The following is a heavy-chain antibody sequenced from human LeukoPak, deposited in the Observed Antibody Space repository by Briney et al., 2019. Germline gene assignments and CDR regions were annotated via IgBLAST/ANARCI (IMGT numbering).Heavy chain of an antibody. CDR2: ISGDGGST. V-gene: IGHV3-43*02. CDR1: GFTFSFYS. D-gene: IGHD6-6*01. J-gene: IGHJ4*02. Sequence: GGSLRLSCAASGFTFSFYSMNWVRQAPGKGLEWVSLISGDGGSTYYADSVKGRFTISRDNSKNSLYLQMNSLRTEDTALYYCAKENTYSSSSGLDYWGQGTLVTVSS. CDR3: AKENTYSSSSGLDY.